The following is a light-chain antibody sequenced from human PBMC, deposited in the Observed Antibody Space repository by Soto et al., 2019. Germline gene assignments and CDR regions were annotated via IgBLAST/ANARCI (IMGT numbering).Light chain of an antibody. CDR2: DVS. J-gene: IGLJ1*01. Sequence: QSARTQPASVSGSPGQSITISCTGTSGDIGGNNYVSWYQQHPGKAPKLMIYDVSDRASGASSRFSGSKSGNTASLTISGLQPEDEADYYCSSFTFTSTFFVTGTKVTVL. CDR1: SGDIGGNNY. V-gene: IGLV2-14*03. CDR3: SSFTFTSTF.